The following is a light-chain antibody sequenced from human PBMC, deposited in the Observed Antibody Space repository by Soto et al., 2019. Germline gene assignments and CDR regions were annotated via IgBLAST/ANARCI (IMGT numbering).Light chain of an antibody. Sequence: IVLTQSPDTLSLSPGERATLSCRASQSVTSNYLAWYQQKPGQAPRLLIYGASRRATGIPDRFSGSGSGTDFTLTITRLEPEDFAVFYCQQYGSSPFAFDPGTRVDIK. CDR2: GAS. CDR1: QSVTSNY. J-gene: IGKJ3*01. CDR3: QQYGSSPFA. V-gene: IGKV3-20*01.